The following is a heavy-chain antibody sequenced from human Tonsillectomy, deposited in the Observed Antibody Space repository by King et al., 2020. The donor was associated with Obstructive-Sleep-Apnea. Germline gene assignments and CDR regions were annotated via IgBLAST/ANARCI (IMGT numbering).Heavy chain of an antibody. CDR1: GGSISSGDYY. V-gene: IGHV4-30-4*01. D-gene: IGHD6-19*01. CDR2: IYYSGST. Sequence: VQLQESGPGLVKPSQTLSLTCTVSGGSISSGDYYWSWIRQPPGKGLEWFGYIYYSGSTYYNPSLKSRVTISADTSKNQFSLKLSSVTAADTAVYYCARVGSSGWGFDYWGQGTLVTVSS. J-gene: IGHJ4*02. CDR3: ARVGSSGWGFDY.